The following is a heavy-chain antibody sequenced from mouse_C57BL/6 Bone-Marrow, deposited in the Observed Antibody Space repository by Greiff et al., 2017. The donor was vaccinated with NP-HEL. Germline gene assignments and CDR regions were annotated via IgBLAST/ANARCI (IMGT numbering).Heavy chain of an antibody. Sequence: DVQLQESGPGMVKPSQSLSLTCTVTGYSITSGYDWHWIRHFPGNKLEWMGYISYSGSTNYNPSLKSRISITHDTSKNHFFLKLNSVTTEDTATYYCAREVTAYYFDYWGQGTTLTVSS. CDR3: AREVTAYYFDY. J-gene: IGHJ2*01. D-gene: IGHD2-13*01. CDR2: ISYSGST. V-gene: IGHV3-1*01. CDR1: GYSITSGYD.